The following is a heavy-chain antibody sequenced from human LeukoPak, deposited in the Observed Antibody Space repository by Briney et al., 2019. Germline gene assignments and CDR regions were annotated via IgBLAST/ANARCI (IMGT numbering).Heavy chain of an antibody. D-gene: IGHD1-1*01. J-gene: IGHJ4*02. Sequence: SETLSLTCTVSGGSISSSSYYWGWIRQPPGKGLEWIGSIYYSGSTYYNPSLKSRVTISVDTSKNQFSLKLSSVTAADTAVYYCARGGLQFYYWGQGTLVTVSS. CDR2: IYYSGST. CDR3: ARGGLQFYY. CDR1: GGSISSSSYY. V-gene: IGHV4-39*01.